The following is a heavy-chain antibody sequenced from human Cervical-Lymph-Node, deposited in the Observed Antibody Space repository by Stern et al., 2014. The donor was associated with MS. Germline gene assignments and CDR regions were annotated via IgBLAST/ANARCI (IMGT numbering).Heavy chain of an antibody. J-gene: IGHJ4*02. V-gene: IGHV5-51*01. CDR1: GYSFTIYY. CDR3: ARHVQGFDY. CDR2: IDPYDYDT. Sequence: EVQLVESGAEVKQPGESLKISCKLSGYSFTIYYIAWVRQMPGKGLEWMGVIDPYDYDTTYSPSFQGQVTIAADKSITTAYRQWSSLRASDTAMYYCARHVQGFDYWGQGTLVTVSS.